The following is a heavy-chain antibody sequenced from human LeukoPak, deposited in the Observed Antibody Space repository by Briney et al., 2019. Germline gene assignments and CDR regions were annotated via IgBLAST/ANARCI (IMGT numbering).Heavy chain of an antibody. J-gene: IGHJ4*02. Sequence: PGRSLRLSCAASGFTFSTYAMHWVRRAPGKGLEWVAVISYDGSNTYYADSVKGRFTISRDNSKNTLYLQMTSLRAEDTAVYYCARDSGAGWELPKYYFDYWGQGTLVTVSS. CDR1: GFTFSTYA. CDR2: ISYDGSNT. V-gene: IGHV3-30-3*01. CDR3: ARDSGAGWELPKYYFDY. D-gene: IGHD1-26*01.